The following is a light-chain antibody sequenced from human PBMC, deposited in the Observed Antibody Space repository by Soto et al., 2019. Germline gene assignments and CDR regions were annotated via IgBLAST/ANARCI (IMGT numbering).Light chain of an antibody. CDR3: QQTYGPPFT. CDR1: QSISTF. CDR2: AAS. V-gene: IGKV1-39*01. J-gene: IGKJ3*01. Sequence: DVPLTQSPSSLSASVGDGVTLTCRASQSISTFLHWYQQKPGKAPRLLIYAASDLQTGVPSRFSGSGSGTDFTLTISSLQPEDFATYYCQQTYGPPFTFGPGTKVHI.